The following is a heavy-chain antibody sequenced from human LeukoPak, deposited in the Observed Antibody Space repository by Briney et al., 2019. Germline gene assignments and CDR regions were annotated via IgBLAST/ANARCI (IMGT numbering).Heavy chain of an antibody. D-gene: IGHD6-6*01. J-gene: IGHJ4*02. CDR3: AKGSGAARPYYFDY. CDR2: ITGGGGST. CDR1: GFTFSGYA. Sequence: GGSLRLSCAASGFTFSGYAMSWVRQAPGKGLEWVSAITGGGGSTYYADSVKGRFTISRDNSKNTLYLQMNSLRAEDTAVYYCAKGSGAARPYYFDYWGQGTLVTV. V-gene: IGHV3-23*01.